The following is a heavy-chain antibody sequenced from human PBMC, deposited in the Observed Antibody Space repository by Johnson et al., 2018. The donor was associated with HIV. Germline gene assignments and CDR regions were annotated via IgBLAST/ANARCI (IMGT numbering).Heavy chain of an antibody. CDR2: VSSDGSNK. Sequence: QVQLVESGGGVVQPGMSLRLSCAASGFTFSSYAIHWVRQAPGKGLEWVAFVSSDGSNKNYADSVKGRFTISRDNSKNTLYLQMNSLRAEDTAVYYCATSTASDAFDIWGQGTMVTVSS. V-gene: IGHV3-30*04. D-gene: IGHD1-1*01. CDR1: GFTFSSYA. J-gene: IGHJ3*02. CDR3: ATSTASDAFDI.